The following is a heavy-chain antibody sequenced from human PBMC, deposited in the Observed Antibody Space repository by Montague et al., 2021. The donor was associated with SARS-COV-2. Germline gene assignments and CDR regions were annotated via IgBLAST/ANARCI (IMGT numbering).Heavy chain of an antibody. D-gene: IGHD1-26*01. CDR2: ITSSGTTI. J-gene: IGHJ4*02. V-gene: IGHV3-48*03. CDR1: GFTFSSYE. Sequence: SLRLSCAASGFTFSSYEMNWVRQAPGKGLEWISYITSSGTTIYYADSVKGRFTISRDNAKNSLYLRMNSLRAEDTAVYYCARAVGSYYGYWGQGTLVTVSS. CDR3: ARAVGSYYGY.